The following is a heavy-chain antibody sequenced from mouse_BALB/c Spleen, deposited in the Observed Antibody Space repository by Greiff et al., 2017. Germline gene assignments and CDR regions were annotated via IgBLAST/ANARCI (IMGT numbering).Heavy chain of an antibody. Sequence: VQLQQSGTVLARPGASVKMSCKASGYTFTSYWMPWVKQRPGQGLEWIGAIYPGNSDTSYNQKFKGKAKLTAVTSTSTAYMELSSLTNEDSAVYYCTRPNYYGSSYGYFDYWGQGTTLTVSS. CDR3: TRPNYYGSSYGYFDY. CDR2: IYPGNSDT. J-gene: IGHJ2*01. D-gene: IGHD1-1*01. V-gene: IGHV1-5*01. CDR1: GYTFTSYW.